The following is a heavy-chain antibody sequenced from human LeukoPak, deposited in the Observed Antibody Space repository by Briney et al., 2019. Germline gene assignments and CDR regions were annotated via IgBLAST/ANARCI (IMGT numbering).Heavy chain of an antibody. Sequence: ASVKVSCKASGYTFTSYYMHWVRHGPGQGLEWMAVISPNGGSTSYAQKFQGRVTMTRDTSTSTVYMELSGLRSEDTAVYYCAKDKNPEWLTVVGYYFDYWGQGTLVTVSS. CDR1: GYTFTSYY. CDR3: AKDKNPEWLTVVGYYFDY. V-gene: IGHV1-46*01. D-gene: IGHD3-3*01. CDR2: ISPNGGST. J-gene: IGHJ4*02.